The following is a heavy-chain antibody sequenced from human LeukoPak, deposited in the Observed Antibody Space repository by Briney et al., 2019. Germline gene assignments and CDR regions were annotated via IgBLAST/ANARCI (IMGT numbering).Heavy chain of an antibody. CDR1: GFTFDDYA. D-gene: IGHD3-22*01. CDR2: ISWNSGSI. J-gene: IGHJ3*02. CDR3: AKDMAGDSILGAFDI. Sequence: GGSLRLSCAASGFTFDDYAMHWVRQAPGKGLEWVSGISWNSGSIGYADSVKGRSTISRDNAKNSLYLQMNSLRAEDTALYYCAKDMAGDSILGAFDIWGQGTMVTVSS. V-gene: IGHV3-9*01.